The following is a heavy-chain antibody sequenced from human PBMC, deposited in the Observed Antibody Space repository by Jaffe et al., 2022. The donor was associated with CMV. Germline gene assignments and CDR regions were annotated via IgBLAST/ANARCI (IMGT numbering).Heavy chain of an antibody. V-gene: IGHV5-51*01. CDR2: IYPGDSDT. CDR3: ARSRRRPCSGGSCYSVFDY. J-gene: IGHJ4*02. Sequence: EVQLVQSGAEVKKPGESLKISCKGSGYSFTSYWIGWVRQMPGKGLEWMGIIYPGDSDTRYSPSFQGQVTISADKSISTAYLQWSSLKASDTAMYYCARSRRRPCSGGSCYSVFDYWGQGTLVTVSS. CDR1: GYSFTSYW. D-gene: IGHD2-15*01.